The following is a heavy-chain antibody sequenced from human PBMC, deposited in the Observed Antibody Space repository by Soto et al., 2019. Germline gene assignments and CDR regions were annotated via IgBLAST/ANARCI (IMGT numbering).Heavy chain of an antibody. D-gene: IGHD1-1*01. CDR3: ARDIDYNIDC. Sequence: ASVKVSCKSSGYTFTNYGISWVRQAPAQGLEWMGWIHGYNGDTQYAQRFQGRLSVTTDTSTDTAYMELRSLRSDDTAVYYCARDIDYNIDCWGKGTLVTVSS. J-gene: IGHJ4*02. V-gene: IGHV1-18*04. CDR2: IHGYNGDT. CDR1: GYTFTNYG.